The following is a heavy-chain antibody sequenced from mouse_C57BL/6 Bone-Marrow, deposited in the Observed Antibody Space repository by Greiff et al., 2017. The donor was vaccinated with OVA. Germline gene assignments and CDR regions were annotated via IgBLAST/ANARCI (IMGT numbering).Heavy chain of an antibody. D-gene: IGHD2-2*01. CDR2: IHPNSGST. CDR1: GYTFTSYW. CDR3: ARPIYYGYALAMDY. J-gene: IGHJ4*01. V-gene: IGHV1-64*01. Sequence: VQLQQPGAELVKPGASVKLSCKASGYTFTSYWMHWVKQRPGQGLEWIGMIHPNSGSTNYNEKFKSKATLTVDKSSSTAYMQLSSLTSEDSAVYYCARPIYYGYALAMDYWGQGTSVTVSS.